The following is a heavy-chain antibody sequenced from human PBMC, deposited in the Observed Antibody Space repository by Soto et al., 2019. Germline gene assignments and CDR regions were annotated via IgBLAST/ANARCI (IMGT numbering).Heavy chain of an antibody. CDR3: ASAHYYDSSGYYPPFDY. Sequence: QLQLQESGPGLVKPSETLSLTCTVSGGSISSSSYYWGLIRQPPGKGLEWIGSIYYSGSTYYNPSLKSRVTISVDTSKNQFSLKLSSVTAADTAVYYCASAHYYDSSGYYPPFDYWGQGTLVTVSS. V-gene: IGHV4-39*01. CDR2: IYYSGST. J-gene: IGHJ4*02. CDR1: GGSISSSSYY. D-gene: IGHD3-22*01.